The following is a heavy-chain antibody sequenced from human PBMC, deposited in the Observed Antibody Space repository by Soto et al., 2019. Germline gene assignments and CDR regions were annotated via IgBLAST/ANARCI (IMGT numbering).Heavy chain of an antibody. Sequence: SETLSLTCTVSGGSISSYYWSWIRQPPGKGLEWIEYIYYGGSTNYNASLESRVTISVDTSKNQCSFQLSSVTAADTAVYYCSRGPTIAARPAWFDPWGQGTLVTVSS. J-gene: IGHJ5*02. V-gene: IGHV4-59*01. D-gene: IGHD6-6*01. CDR1: GGSISSYY. CDR3: SRGPTIAARPAWFDP. CDR2: IYYGGST.